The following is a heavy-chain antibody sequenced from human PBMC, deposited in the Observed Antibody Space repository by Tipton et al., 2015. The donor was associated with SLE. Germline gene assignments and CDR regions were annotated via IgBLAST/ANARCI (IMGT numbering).Heavy chain of an antibody. D-gene: IGHD4-17*01. CDR1: GFTFSSHG. CDR3: AKCLCSYGDPTNWFDP. CDR2: IDVSGANT. V-gene: IGHV3-23*01. J-gene: IGHJ5*02. Sequence: GSLRLSCAASGFTFSSHGMSWVRQAPGEGLEWVSTIDVSGANTYYADSVKGRFTISRDNSKNTVYLQMNSLRAEDTAVYYCAKCLCSYGDPTNWFDPWGQGALVTVSP.